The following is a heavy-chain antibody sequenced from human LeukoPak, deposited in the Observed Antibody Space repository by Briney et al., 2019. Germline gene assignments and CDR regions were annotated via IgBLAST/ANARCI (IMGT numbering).Heavy chain of an antibody. Sequence: QPGGSLRLSCAASGFTFSSYGMHGVRQAPGKRLEWVAVIWYDGSNKYYAVSVKGRFTISRDNSKNTLYLQMNSLRAEDTAVYYCSAFWSGPDAFDIWGQGTMVTVSS. CDR2: IWYDGSNK. CDR3: SAFWSGPDAFDI. V-gene: IGHV3-33*01. CDR1: GFTFSSYG. D-gene: IGHD3-3*01. J-gene: IGHJ3*02.